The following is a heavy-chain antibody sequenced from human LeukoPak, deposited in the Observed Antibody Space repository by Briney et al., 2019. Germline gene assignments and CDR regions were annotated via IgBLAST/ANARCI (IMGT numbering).Heavy chain of an antibody. CDR2: IYYSGST. J-gene: IGHJ4*02. Sequence: SETPSLTCTVSGGSISSYYWSWIRQPPGKGLEWIGYIYYSGSTNYNPSLKSRVTISVDTSKNQFSLKLSSVTAADTAVYYCAKDPTTFYSGSYGHYWGQGTLVTVSS. D-gene: IGHD1-26*01. CDR3: AKDPTTFYSGSYGHY. V-gene: IGHV4-59*12. CDR1: GGSISSYY.